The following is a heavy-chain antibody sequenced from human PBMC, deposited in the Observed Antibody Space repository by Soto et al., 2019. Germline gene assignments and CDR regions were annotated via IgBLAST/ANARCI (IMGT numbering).Heavy chain of an antibody. CDR2: ISGSGGST. D-gene: IGHD6-13*01. CDR1: GFTFSIYA. Sequence: GSLILSCSASGFTFSIYAMSLVLQAPGKGLDWVSAISGSGGSTYYAYSVKCRFTISRDNSKNTLYLQMNSLRAEDTAVYYCAKDPGAAAGDYWGQGTLVTVSS. CDR3: AKDPGAAAGDY. V-gene: IGHV3-23*01. J-gene: IGHJ4*02.